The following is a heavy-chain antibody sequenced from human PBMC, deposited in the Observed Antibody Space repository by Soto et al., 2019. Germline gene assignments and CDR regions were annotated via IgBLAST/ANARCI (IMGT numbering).Heavy chain of an antibody. CDR2: IIPIFGTA. Sequence: GXSEKVSCPSSGVTVSNYSISGVRQAPGQGLEWMGGIIPIFGTANSAKKFQGRVTITADKSKSTAYLELSSRRSEATAVYYCGSQELGGALDLWGQGTMVTVSS. D-gene: IGHD1-26*01. CDR1: GVTVSNYS. J-gene: IGHJ3*01. CDR3: GSQELGGALDL. V-gene: IGHV1-69*06.